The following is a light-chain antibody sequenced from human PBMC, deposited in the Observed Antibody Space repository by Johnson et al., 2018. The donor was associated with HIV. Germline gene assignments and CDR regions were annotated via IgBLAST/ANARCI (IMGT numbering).Light chain of an antibody. J-gene: IGLJ1*01. CDR2: DNH. CDR3: GTWDSSLSAGEV. CDR1: SSNIVNIY. Sequence: QSVLTQPPSVSAAPGQKVTISCSASSSNIVNIYISWYQHLPGTAPKLLIYDNHKRPSGIPDRFSGSKSGTSVTLAITGLQTGDEADYYCGTWDSSLSAGEVFGTGTKVTVL. V-gene: IGLV1-51*01.